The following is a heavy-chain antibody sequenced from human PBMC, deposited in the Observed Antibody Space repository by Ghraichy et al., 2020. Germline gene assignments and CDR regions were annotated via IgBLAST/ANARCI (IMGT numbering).Heavy chain of an antibody. Sequence: GGSLRLSCAASGFTFSSYSMNWVRQAPGKGLEWVSSISSSSSYIYYADSVKGRFTISRDNAKNSLYLQMNSLRAEDTAVYYCASIPLSGSYYPFDYWGQGTLVTVSS. D-gene: IGHD1-26*01. J-gene: IGHJ4*02. CDR3: ASIPLSGSYYPFDY. CDR2: ISSSSSYI. V-gene: IGHV3-21*01. CDR1: GFTFSSYS.